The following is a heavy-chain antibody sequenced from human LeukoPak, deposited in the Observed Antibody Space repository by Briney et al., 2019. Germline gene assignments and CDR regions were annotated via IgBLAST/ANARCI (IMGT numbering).Heavy chain of an antibody. J-gene: IGHJ4*02. Sequence: ASVKVSCKASGYIFTSYGISWVRQAPGQGLEWMGWISAYNGNTNYAQKLQGRVTVTTDTSTSTAYMELRSLRSDDTAVYYCARGVITMIVVTYFDYWGQGTLVTVSS. CDR2: ISAYNGNT. V-gene: IGHV1-18*01. CDR1: GYIFTSYG. CDR3: ARGVITMIVVTYFDY. D-gene: IGHD3-22*01.